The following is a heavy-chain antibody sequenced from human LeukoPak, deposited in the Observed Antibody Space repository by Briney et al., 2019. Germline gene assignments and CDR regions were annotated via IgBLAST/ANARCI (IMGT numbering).Heavy chain of an antibody. V-gene: IGHV3-30*04. D-gene: IGHD1-20*01. Sequence: PGRSLRLSCAASGFTFSSYVMHWVRQAPGKGLEWVAIISYDGSNKYYADSVKGRFTISRDNSKYTLYLQMNSLRAEDTAVYYCARVRYNWNPLNDYWGQGTLVTVSS. CDR3: ARVRYNWNPLNDY. J-gene: IGHJ4*02. CDR1: GFTFSSYV. CDR2: ISYDGSNK.